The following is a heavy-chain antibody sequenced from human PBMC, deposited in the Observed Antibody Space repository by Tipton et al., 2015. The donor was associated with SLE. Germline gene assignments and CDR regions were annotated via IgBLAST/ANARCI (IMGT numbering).Heavy chain of an antibody. D-gene: IGHD5-18*01. J-gene: IGHJ6*03. CDR1: GAFINSHY. Sequence: TLSLTCSVSGAFINSHYWSWIRQPPGKGLEWIGHIYYSGNTHYNSPLKSRLTISVDTSKNQFSLKLTSVTPADTAVYYCTHSTDYYYMDVWGKGTTVTVSS. V-gene: IGHV4-59*06. CDR3: THSTDYYYMDV. CDR2: IYYSGNT.